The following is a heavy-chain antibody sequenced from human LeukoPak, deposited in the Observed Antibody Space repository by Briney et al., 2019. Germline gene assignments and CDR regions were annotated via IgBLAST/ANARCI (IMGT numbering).Heavy chain of an antibody. J-gene: IGHJ3*02. CDR3: ARQGYDSSEDAFDI. CDR1: GFTFSSYA. Sequence: PGGSLRLSCAASGFTFSSYAMHWVRQAPGKGLERVAVISYDGSNKYYADSVKGRFTISRDNSKNTLYLQMNSLRAEDTAVYYCARQGYDSSEDAFDIWGQGTMVTVSS. V-gene: IGHV3-30-3*01. D-gene: IGHD3-22*01. CDR2: ISYDGSNK.